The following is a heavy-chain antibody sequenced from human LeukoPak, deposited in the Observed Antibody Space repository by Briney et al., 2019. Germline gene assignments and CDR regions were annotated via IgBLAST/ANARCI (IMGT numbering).Heavy chain of an antibody. CDR2: INLNSGNT. D-gene: IGHD1-26*01. J-gene: IGHJ4*02. Sequence: GASVKVSCKASGYTFTSYDNNWVRQATGQGLEWMGWINLNSGNTGYAQNFQGRLTMTRDTSINTAYMELSTLRSEDTAVYYCARVTGSIDYWGQGTLVTVSS. CDR3: ARVTGSIDY. CDR1: GYTFTSYD. V-gene: IGHV1-8*01.